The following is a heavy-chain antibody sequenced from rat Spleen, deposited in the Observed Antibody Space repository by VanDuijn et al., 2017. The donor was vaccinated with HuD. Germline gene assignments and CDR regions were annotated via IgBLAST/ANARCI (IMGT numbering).Heavy chain of an antibody. V-gene: IGHV5-17*01. J-gene: IGHJ2*01. CDR2: IIYDGGST. Sequence: EVQLVESGGDLIQPGRSLKLSCAASGFTFSDYAMAWVRQAPKKGLEWVATIIYDGGSTYYRDSVKGRFTISRHTAESSLNLEMDSLRSEDTATYYCVRYSGKYYGYNCLDYWGQGVMVTVSS. CDR1: GFTFSDYA. CDR3: VRYSGKYYGYNCLDY. D-gene: IGHD1-9*01.